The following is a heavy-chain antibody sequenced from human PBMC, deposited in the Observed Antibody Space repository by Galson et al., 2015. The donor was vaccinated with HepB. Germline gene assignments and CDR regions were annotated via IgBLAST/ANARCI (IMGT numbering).Heavy chain of an antibody. CDR3: AKETSMYTSYWYWND. V-gene: IGHV3-30*18. Sequence: SLRLSCAASGFIFSNYGMHWVRQAPCKGLEWVGVIAYDGSITYYEDSVKGRFTISRDNSKNAVFLQMSSLGPEDMAVYYCAKETSMYTSYWYWNDWGQGTLVTVSS. CDR2: IAYDGSIT. D-gene: IGHD3-10*01. CDR1: GFIFSNYG. J-gene: IGHJ4*02.